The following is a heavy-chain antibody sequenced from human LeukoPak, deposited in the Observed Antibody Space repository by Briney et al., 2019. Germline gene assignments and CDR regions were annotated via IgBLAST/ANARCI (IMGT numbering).Heavy chain of an antibody. Sequence: GGSLRLSCEGSGFTFGDCGMSWVRQAPGKGLEWVSGISWNGDSPRYADSVEGRFTISRDNAKNSLYLQMNSLRAEDTALYYCARDLARGGPHATLNYYMDVWGKGTTVTVS. CDR3: ARDLARGGPHATLNYYMDV. J-gene: IGHJ6*03. D-gene: IGHD3-16*01. CDR1: GFTFGDCG. V-gene: IGHV3-20*04. CDR2: ISWNGDSP.